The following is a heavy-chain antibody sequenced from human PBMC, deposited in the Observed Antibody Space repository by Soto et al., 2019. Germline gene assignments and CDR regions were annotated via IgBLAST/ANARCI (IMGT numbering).Heavy chain of an antibody. CDR1: GYSFTSYW. J-gene: IGHJ6*02. D-gene: IGHD2-2*01. V-gene: IGHV5-10-1*01. CDR3: ARQGGVVPAANHYYGMDV. CDR2: IDPSDSYT. Sequence: PGESLKISCKGSGYSFTSYWISWVRQMPGKGLEWMGRIDPSDSYTNYSPSFQGHVTISADKSISTAYLQWSSLKASDTAMYYCARQGGVVPAANHYYGMDVWGQGTTVTVSS.